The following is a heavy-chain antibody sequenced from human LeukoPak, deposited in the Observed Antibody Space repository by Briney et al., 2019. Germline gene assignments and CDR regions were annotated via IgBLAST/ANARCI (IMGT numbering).Heavy chain of an antibody. CDR1: GFTFSSYA. D-gene: IGHD1-14*01. CDR2: ISGSGGST. V-gene: IGHV3-23*01. Sequence: GGALRLSCAASGFTFSSYAMSWVRQAPGKGLDGVSAISGSGGSTYYADSVKGRLTLSRDNSQNTLYLQMNSLRAEGTAVYYCAKEGSYSTTNWFDPWGQGTLVTVSS. J-gene: IGHJ5*02. CDR3: AKEGSYSTTNWFDP.